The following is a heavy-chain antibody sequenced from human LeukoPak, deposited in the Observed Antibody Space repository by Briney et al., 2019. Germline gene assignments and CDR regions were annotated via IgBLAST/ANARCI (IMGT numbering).Heavy chain of an antibody. V-gene: IGHV4-59*01. CDR2: IYYSGIT. J-gene: IGHJ4*02. CDR1: GGSISSYY. CDR3: ARERHGSGSYYFDS. D-gene: IGHD3-10*01. Sequence: SETLSLTCTVSGGSISSYYWSWIRQPPGKGLEWIGYIYYSGITSYKPSLKSRVSMSVDTSKNKFSLKLISVTAADTAVYYCARERHGSGSYYFDSWGQGTLVTVTS.